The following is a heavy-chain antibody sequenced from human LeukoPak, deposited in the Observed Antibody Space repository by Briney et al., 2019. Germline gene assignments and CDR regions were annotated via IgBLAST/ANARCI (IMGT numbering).Heavy chain of an antibody. V-gene: IGHV4-59*01. CDR3: ARGRGSLTY. CDR2: FYDTRSP. D-gene: IGHD3-10*01. Sequence: TTSETLSLTCTVSGGSIRLYYWSWIRQPPGKGLEWIGYFYDTRSPKYNPSLERRVTISVDMSRNQFSLNLTSVTAADTAVYYCARGRGSLTYWGQGTLATVSS. J-gene: IGHJ4*02. CDR1: GGSIRLYY.